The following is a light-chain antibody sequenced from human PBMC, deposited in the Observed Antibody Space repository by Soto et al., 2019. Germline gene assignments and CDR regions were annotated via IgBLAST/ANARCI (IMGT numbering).Light chain of an antibody. CDR2: GAS. Sequence: EIVLTQSPGTLSLSPGARVTLSCRASQSVSSNVAWYQQKPGQGPRLLIYGASTRATAIPARFSGSGSGTEFALTISSLQSEDFAVYYCQQYNNWPPWTFGQGTKVDI. CDR1: QSVSSN. J-gene: IGKJ1*01. CDR3: QQYNNWPPWT. V-gene: IGKV3-15*01.